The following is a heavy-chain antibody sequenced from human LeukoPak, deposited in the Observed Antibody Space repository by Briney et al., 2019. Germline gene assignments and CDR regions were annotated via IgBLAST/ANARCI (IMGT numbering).Heavy chain of an antibody. V-gene: IGHV4-34*01. CDR1: GGSFSGYY. CDR2: INHSGST. Sequence: SETLSLTCAVYGGSFSGYYWSWIRQPPGKGLEWIGEINHSGSTHYSPSLKSRVTISVDTSKNQFSLKLSSMTATDTAVYHCARGTHYYDSGGYGYFDYWGQGTLVTVSS. J-gene: IGHJ4*02. D-gene: IGHD3-22*01. CDR3: ARGTHYYDSGGYGYFDY.